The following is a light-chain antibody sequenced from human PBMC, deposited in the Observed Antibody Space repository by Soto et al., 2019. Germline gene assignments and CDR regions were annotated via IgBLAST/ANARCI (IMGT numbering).Light chain of an antibody. CDR3: SSYAGSRNLV. Sequence: QSALTQPPSASGSPGQSVTISCTGTSSDVGGYNYVSWYQQHPGKAPKLLIYEVSKWPSGVPDRFSGSKSGNTASLTISGLQAEDEADYYCSSYAGSRNLVFGGGTKLTV. V-gene: IGLV2-8*01. CDR1: SSDVGGYNY. CDR2: EVS. J-gene: IGLJ2*01.